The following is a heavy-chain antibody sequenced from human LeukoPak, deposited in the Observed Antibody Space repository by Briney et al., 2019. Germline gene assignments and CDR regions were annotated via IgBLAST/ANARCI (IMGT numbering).Heavy chain of an antibody. D-gene: IGHD3-3*01. CDR2: ISNDGKT. J-gene: IGHJ4*02. Sequence: GGSLRLSCAASGFSVSRNYMMWVRQAPGKGLEWVSVISNDGKTNYADSVKGRFTISKANSKNTVYLQMNNLRTEDTAVYYWARGLYDLWSGHFGYWGQGTLVSVSS. CDR3: ARGLYDLWSGHFGY. CDR1: GFSVSRNY. V-gene: IGHV3-66*02.